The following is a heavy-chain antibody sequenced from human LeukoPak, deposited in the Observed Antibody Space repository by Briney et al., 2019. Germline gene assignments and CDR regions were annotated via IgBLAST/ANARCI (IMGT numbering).Heavy chain of an antibody. CDR2: TYYRSQWYN. Sequence: SHTLSLTCTISGHSASSNSAAWNWIRQSPSRGLEWLGKTYYRSQWYNDFAVSVKSRITINPDTSKNQFALQLNSVTPEDTAVYYCARGGIGYGHSTSCSFDYWGQGTLVTVSS. D-gene: IGHD2-2*01. CDR3: ARGGIGYGHSTSCSFDY. J-gene: IGHJ4*02. CDR1: GHSASSNSAA. V-gene: IGHV6-1*01.